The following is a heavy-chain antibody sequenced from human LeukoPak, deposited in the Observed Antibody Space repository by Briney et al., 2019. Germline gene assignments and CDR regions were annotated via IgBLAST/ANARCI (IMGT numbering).Heavy chain of an antibody. D-gene: IGHD4-17*01. Sequence: GGSLRLSCAASGFTFSSYAMSWVRQAPGKGLEWVSAISGSGGSTYYADSVKGRFTISRDNSKNTLYLQMDSLRAEDTAVYYCAKGFGYGDYGPFDYWGQGTLVTVSS. CDR3: AKGFGYGDYGPFDY. J-gene: IGHJ4*02. CDR2: ISGSGGST. CDR1: GFTFSSYA. V-gene: IGHV3-23*01.